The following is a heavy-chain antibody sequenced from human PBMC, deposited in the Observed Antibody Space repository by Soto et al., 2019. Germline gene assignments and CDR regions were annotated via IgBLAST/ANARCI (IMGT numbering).Heavy chain of an antibody. Sequence: QVQLVPSGAEVMRPGASVKASCKASGYTFTSYAVHWVRQAPGQGLAWMGWINAAIGNTEYFERFLGRVTITRDISARTVHMELTGLTAEYTAVDFCAIRFMSAGWLDPLGQRPLVTVSS. CDR3: AIRFMSAGWLDP. J-gene: IGHJ5*02. CDR1: GYTFTSYA. V-gene: IGHV1-3*01. CDR2: INAAIGNT. D-gene: IGHD3-10*01.